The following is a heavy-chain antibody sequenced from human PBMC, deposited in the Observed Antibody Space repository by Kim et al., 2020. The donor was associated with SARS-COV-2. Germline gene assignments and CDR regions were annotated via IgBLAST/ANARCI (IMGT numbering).Heavy chain of an antibody. Sequence: SVKVSCKASGGTFSSYAISWVRQAPGQGLECMGGIIPIFGTANYAQKFQGRVTITADESTSTAYMELSSLRSEDTAVYYCARGGWPPRGGFDYWGQGTLVTVSS. CDR3: ARGGWPPRGGFDY. D-gene: IGHD3-10*01. J-gene: IGHJ4*02. CDR2: IIPIFGTA. V-gene: IGHV1-69*13. CDR1: GGTFSSYA.